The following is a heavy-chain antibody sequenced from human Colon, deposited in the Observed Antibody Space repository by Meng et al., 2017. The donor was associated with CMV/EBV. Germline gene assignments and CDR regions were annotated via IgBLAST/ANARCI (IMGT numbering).Heavy chain of an antibody. Sequence: SVKVSCKASGSTFSSYAISWVRQAPGQGLEWMGGIIPIFGTANYAQKFQGRVTITTDESTSTAYMELSSLRSEDTAVYYCARQNGGNSPYYFDYWGQGTLVTVSS. CDR1: GSTFSSYA. D-gene: IGHD4-23*01. V-gene: IGHV1-69*05. CDR3: ARQNGGNSPYYFDY. CDR2: IIPIFGTA. J-gene: IGHJ4*02.